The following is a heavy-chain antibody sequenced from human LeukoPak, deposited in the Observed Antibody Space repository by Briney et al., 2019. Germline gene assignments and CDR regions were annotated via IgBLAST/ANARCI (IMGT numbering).Heavy chain of an antibody. CDR1: GGSISSYY. D-gene: IGHD2-21*01. CDR2: IYYSGST. Sequence: SETLSLTCTVSGGSISSYYWTWIRQPPGKGLEWIGYIYYSGSTNYNPSLKSRVSISVDTSKNHFSLKLSSVTAADTAVYYCATWAGNKFYWCLHPPLGFLGQGTLGTGPS. J-gene: IGHJ4*02. CDR3: ATWAGNKFYWCLHPPLGF. V-gene: IGHV4-59*08.